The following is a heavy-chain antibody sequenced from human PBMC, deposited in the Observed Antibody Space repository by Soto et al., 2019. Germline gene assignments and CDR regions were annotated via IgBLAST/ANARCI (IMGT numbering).Heavy chain of an antibody. CDR1: GGTFSSYA. CDR2: ISAYNGNT. CDR3: ARDRPRPSVYYYYGMDV. V-gene: IGHV1-18*01. Sequence: ASVKVSCKASGGTFSSYAISWVRQAPGQGLEWMGWISAYNGNTNYAQKLQGRVTMTTDTSTSTAYMELRSLRSDDTAVYYCARDRPRPSVYYYYGMDVWGQGTTVTVSS. D-gene: IGHD3-10*01. J-gene: IGHJ6*02.